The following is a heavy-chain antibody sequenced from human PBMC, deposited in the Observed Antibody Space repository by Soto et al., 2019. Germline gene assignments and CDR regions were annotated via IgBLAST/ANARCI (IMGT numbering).Heavy chain of an antibody. CDR2: IYYSGST. CDR1: GGSISSYY. Sequence: SETLSLTCTVSGGSISSYYWSWIRQPPGKGLEWIGYIYYSGSTNYNPSLKSRVTISVDTSKNQFSLKLSSVTATDTAVYYCARAGIAVAGAWYYYYGMDVWGQGTTVT. D-gene: IGHD6-19*01. V-gene: IGHV4-59*08. J-gene: IGHJ6*02. CDR3: ARAGIAVAGAWYYYYGMDV.